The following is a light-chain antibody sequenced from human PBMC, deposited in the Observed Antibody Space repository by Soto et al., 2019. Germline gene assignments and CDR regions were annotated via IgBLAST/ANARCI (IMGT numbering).Light chain of an antibody. Sequence: QSVLAQHPSASGSPGQSVTISCTGTSSDVGAYNYVSWYQQLPGKAPKLIIYEVSKRPSGVPDRFSGSKSGNTASLTVSGLQAEDEADYYCTSYAGTYSFFYVFGTGTKLTVL. CDR3: TSYAGTYSFFYV. V-gene: IGLV2-8*01. J-gene: IGLJ1*01. CDR2: EVS. CDR1: SSDVGAYNY.